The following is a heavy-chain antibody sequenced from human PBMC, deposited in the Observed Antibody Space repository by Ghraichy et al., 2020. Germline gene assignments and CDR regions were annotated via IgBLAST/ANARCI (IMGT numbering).Heavy chain of an antibody. CDR2: IIPIFGTA. J-gene: IGHJ6*02. V-gene: IGHV1-69*13. CDR1: GGTFSSYA. D-gene: IGHD3-3*01. Sequence: SVKVSCKASGGTFSSYAISWVRQAPGQGLEWMGGIIPIFGTANYAQKFQGRVTITADESTSTAYMELSSLRSEDTAVYYCARGAGGVGITIFGYPPDYYGMDVWGQGTTVTVSS. CDR3: ARGAGGVGITIFGYPPDYYGMDV.